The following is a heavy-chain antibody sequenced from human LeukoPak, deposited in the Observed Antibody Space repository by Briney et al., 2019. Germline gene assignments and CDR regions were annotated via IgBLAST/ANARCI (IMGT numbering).Heavy chain of an antibody. J-gene: IGHJ5*02. D-gene: IGHD3-22*01. CDR2: IYTSGST. Sequence: SEPLSLTCTVPGGSISSGNYYWSWIRQPAGKGLEWIGRIYTSGSTKYNPSLKSRVTISVDTSKNQFSLNLSSVTAADTAVYYCARETYYYDSSGYYRNLFDPWGQGTLVTVSS. CDR3: ARETYYYDSSGYYRNLFDP. CDR1: GGSISSGNYY. V-gene: IGHV4-61*02.